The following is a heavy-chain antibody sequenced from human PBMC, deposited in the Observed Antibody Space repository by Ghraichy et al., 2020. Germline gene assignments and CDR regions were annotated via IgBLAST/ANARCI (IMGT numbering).Heavy chain of an antibody. J-gene: IGHJ4*02. CDR1: GFIFSDYW. D-gene: IGHD5-12*01. Sequence: GGSLRLSCTASGFIFSDYWMMWVRQAPGKGLEWVANMNHNGSEKYYVNPVKGRFTISRDNAKNSLYLQMDSLRVEDTAVYYCARDRHIVVDGRRGDRWGQGTLVP. CDR3: ARDRHIVVDGRRGDR. V-gene: IGHV3-7*01. CDR2: MNHNGSEK.